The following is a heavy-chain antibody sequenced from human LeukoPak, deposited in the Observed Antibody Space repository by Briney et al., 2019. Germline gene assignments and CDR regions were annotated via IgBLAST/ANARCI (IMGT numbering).Heavy chain of an antibody. V-gene: IGHV3-43*01. CDR1: GFTFDDYT. CDR3: AKGKAGTPEYFQH. CDR2: ISWDGGST. D-gene: IGHD6-19*01. Sequence: GGSLRLSCAASGFTFDDYTMHWVRQAPGKGLERVSLISWDGGSTYYADSGKGRFTISRDNSKNSLYLQMNSLRTEDTALYYCAKGKAGTPEYFQHWGQGTLVTVSS. J-gene: IGHJ1*01.